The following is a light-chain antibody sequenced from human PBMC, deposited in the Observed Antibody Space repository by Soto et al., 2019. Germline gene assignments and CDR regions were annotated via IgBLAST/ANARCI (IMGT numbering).Light chain of an antibody. V-gene: IGKV1-5*01. J-gene: IGKJ5*01. CDR3: QQYNSYSPT. CDR1: QSISSW. Sequence: EIQMTQSPSTMSASVGDRVTITCRASQSISSWLAWYQQKPGKAPKLLIYDASSLESGVPSRFSGSGSGTEFTLTISSLQPDDFATYYCQQYNSYSPTFGQGTRLEIK. CDR2: DAS.